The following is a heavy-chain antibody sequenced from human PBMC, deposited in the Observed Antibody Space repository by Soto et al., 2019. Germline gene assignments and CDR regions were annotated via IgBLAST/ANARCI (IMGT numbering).Heavy chain of an antibody. V-gene: IGHV5-51*01. CDR2: VYPRDSDT. CDR1: GYIFIDYW. D-gene: IGHD2-15*01. Sequence: GESLKISCKASGYIFIDYWIGWVRQMPGKGLEWMGIVYPRDSDTRYSPSFQGQVTISADRSTGTAFLQWRSLKASDTALYYCARPPLPGYSIHFNSWGQGTLVTVSS. CDR3: ARPPLPGYSIHFNS. J-gene: IGHJ4*02.